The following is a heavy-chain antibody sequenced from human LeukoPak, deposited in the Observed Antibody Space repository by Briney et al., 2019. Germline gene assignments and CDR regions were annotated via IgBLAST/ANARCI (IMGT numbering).Heavy chain of an antibody. CDR3: ASMQGEIDY. V-gene: IGHV3-48*03. CDR1: GFTFSSYE. J-gene: IGHJ4*02. D-gene: IGHD2-21*01. Sequence: GGSLRLSCAASGFTFSSYEMNWVRQAPGKGLEWVSYISSSGSSIYYADSVKGRFTIFRDNAKNSLYLQMNSLRAEDTAVYYCASMQGEIDYWGQGTLVTVSS. CDR2: ISSSGSSI.